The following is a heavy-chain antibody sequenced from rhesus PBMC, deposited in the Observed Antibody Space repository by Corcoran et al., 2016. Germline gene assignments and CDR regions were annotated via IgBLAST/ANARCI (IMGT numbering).Heavy chain of an antibody. D-gene: IGHD1-44*01. Sequence: EVQLVESGGGLVQPGGSLRLSCAASGLPFSAYAMNWVRQPPGKGLEWVSYISDTGKTKYYADSVKGRFTISRDNAKNSLSLQMSSLRAEDTAVYYCATGNRLDSWGQGVVVTVSS. V-gene: IGHV3-136*01. CDR1: GLPFSAYA. J-gene: IGHJ6*01. CDR3: ATGNRLDS. CDR2: ISDTGKTK.